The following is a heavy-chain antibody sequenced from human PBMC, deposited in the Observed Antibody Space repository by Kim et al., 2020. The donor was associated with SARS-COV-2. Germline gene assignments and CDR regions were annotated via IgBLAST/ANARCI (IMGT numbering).Heavy chain of an antibody. Sequence: SETLSLTCTVSGGSISSYYWSWIRQPPGKGLEWIGYIYYSGSTNYNPSLKSRVTISVDTSKNQFSLKLSSVTAADTAVYYCARVTPMVRGVIITNYFDYWGQGTLVTVSS. CDR3: ARVTPMVRGVIITNYFDY. CDR2: IYYSGST. D-gene: IGHD3-10*01. CDR1: GGSISSYY. J-gene: IGHJ4*02. V-gene: IGHV4-59*01.